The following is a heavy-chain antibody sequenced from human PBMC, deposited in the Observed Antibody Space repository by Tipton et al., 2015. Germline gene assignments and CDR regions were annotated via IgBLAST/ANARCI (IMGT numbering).Heavy chain of an antibody. D-gene: IGHD5/OR15-5a*01. CDR1: GFTVNNNY. V-gene: IGHV3-53*01. J-gene: IGHJ6*02. Sequence: SLRLSCAASGFTVNNNYMGWVRQAPGKGLEWVSLIYSSISTYYADSVKGRFTMSRDNSKNTIYLQMNSLRAADTAVYYCASTIQMLMEGYYYYGMDVWGQGTTVTVSS. CDR2: IYSSIST. CDR3: ASTIQMLMEGYYYYGMDV.